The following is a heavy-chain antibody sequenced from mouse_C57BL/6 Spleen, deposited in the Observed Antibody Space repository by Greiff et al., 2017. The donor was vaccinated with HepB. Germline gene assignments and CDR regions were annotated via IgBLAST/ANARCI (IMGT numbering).Heavy chain of an antibody. V-gene: IGHV1-72*01. CDR1: GYIFTSYW. CDR2: IDPNSGGT. D-gene: IGHD1-1*01. CDR3: ANAYYYGSSTFDY. J-gene: IGHJ2*01. Sequence: VQLQQPGAELVKPGASVKLSCKASGYIFTSYWMHWVKQRPGRGLGWIGRIDPNSGGTKYNEKFKSKATLTVDKPSSTAYMQLSSLTSEDSAVYYCANAYYYGSSTFDYWGQGTTLTVSS.